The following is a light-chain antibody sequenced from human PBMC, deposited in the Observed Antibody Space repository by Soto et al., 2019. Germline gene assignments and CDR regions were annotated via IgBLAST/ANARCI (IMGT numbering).Light chain of an antibody. CDR3: QQVKSYPRT. Sequence: DIHLTQSPSSLSPSVADRVTITCRASQDITNNLAWYQQKPGNPPRLLIYEESTLHSGVPSRFSGRKVGTQFILTIDSLQPEDFATYYWQQVKSYPRTFGGGTKV. CDR2: EES. V-gene: IGKV1-9*01. J-gene: IGKJ4*01. CDR1: QDITNN.